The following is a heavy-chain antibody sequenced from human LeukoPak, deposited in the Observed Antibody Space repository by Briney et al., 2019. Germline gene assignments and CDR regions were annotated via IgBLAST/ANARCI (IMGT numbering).Heavy chain of an antibody. CDR2: IKPDGSQK. CDR3: ARESRFVVPAAMSFEDY. D-gene: IGHD2-2*01. V-gene: IGHV3-7*01. CDR1: GFTFSNYW. Sequence: QPGGSPRLSCAASGFTFSNYWMSWVRQAPGKGLEWVANIKPDGSQKYYVDSLKGRFTISRDNAKNSLYLQMNSLRAEDTAVYYCARESRFVVPAAMSFEDYWGQGTLVTVSS. J-gene: IGHJ4*02.